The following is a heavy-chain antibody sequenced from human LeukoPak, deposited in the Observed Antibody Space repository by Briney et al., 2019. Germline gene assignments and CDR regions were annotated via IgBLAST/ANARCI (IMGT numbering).Heavy chain of an antibody. Sequence: GGSLRLSCAASGFTFSSYSMNWVRQAPGKGLEWVSYISSSSSTIYYADSVKGRFTISRDNAKNSLYLQMNSLRAGDTAVYFCARGTGDGRHAFDIWGQGTMVTVSS. CDR1: GFTFSSYS. D-gene: IGHD7-27*01. J-gene: IGHJ3*02. CDR3: ARGTGDGRHAFDI. CDR2: ISSSSSTI. V-gene: IGHV3-48*01.